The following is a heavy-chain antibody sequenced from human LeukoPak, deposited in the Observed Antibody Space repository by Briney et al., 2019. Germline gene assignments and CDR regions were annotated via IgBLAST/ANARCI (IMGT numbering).Heavy chain of an antibody. V-gene: IGHV3-30*03. J-gene: IGHJ5*02. CDR1: GFTFSSYG. Sequence: GGSLRLSCAASGFTFSSYGMHWVRQAPGKGLEWVAVISYDGSNKYYADSVKGRFTISRDNSKNTLYLQMNSLRAEDTAVYYCGAGRWFDPWGQGTLVTVSS. CDR3: GAGRWFDP. CDR2: ISYDGSNK.